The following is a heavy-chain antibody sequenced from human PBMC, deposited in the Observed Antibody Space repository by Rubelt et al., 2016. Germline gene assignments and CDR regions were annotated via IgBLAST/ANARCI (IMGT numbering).Heavy chain of an antibody. V-gene: IGHV4-59*10. J-gene: IGHJ5*02. Sequence: QVQLQQWGAGLLKPSETLSLTCTVSGGSISSYYWSWIRQPAGKGLEWIGRIYTSGGTNYNPSLKSLVTMSVDTSKNQFSLKLSSVTAADTAVYYCARMDIANWFDPWGQGTLVTVSS. CDR3: ARMDIANWFDP. CDR2: IYTSGGT. D-gene: IGHD5-12*01. CDR1: GGSISSYY.